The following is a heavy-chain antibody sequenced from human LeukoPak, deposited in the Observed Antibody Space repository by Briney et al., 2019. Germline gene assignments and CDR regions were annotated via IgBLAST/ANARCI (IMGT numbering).Heavy chain of an antibody. CDR1: GGTFISYA. V-gene: IGHV1-69*05. CDR2: IIPIFGTA. J-gene: IGHJ6*03. D-gene: IGHD1-14*01. Sequence: SVKVSCKASGGTFISYAISWVRQAPGQGLEWMGRIIPIFGTANYAQKFQGRVTSTTDEYTRTAYMELSSLRSEDTAVYYCARERARSYYYYMDVWGKGTTVTVSS. CDR3: ARERARSYYYYMDV.